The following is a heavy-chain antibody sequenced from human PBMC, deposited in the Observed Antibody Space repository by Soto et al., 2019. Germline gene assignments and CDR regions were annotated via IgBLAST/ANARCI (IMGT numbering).Heavy chain of an antibody. CDR2: ISNGGSSR. CDR1: GFSFSRSS. D-gene: IGHD2-8*01. V-gene: IGHV3-21*01. Sequence: PGGSLGLSCAAYGFSFSRSSLSWVRQAPGQGLEWISSISNGGSSRYYADSVKGRFTISRDNAESSLYLQMNSLRVEDTALYYCATRTTCSNGVWPFDYWGLGTLVTSPQ. CDR3: ATRTTCSNGVWPFDY. J-gene: IGHJ4*02.